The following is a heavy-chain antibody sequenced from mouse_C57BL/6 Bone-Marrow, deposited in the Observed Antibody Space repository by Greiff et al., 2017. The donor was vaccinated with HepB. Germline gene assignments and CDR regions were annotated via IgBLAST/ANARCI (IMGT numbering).Heavy chain of an antibody. CDR3: ARKGTRDY. Sequence: VQLQQPGAELVKPGASVKLSCKASGYTFTSYWMQWVKQRPGQGLEWIGEIDPSDSYTNYNQKFKGKATLTVDTSSSTAYMQLSSLTSEDSAVYYCARKGTRDYWGQGTTLTVSS. D-gene: IGHD3-3*01. J-gene: IGHJ2*01. CDR1: GYTFTSYW. CDR2: IDPSDSYT. V-gene: IGHV1-50*01.